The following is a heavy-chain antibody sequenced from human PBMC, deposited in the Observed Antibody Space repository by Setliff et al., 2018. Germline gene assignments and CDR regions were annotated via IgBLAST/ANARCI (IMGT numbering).Heavy chain of an antibody. Sequence: SETLSLTCSVSGGSISSYSWGWIRQPPGKGLEWIGEIDHGGSTTYNPSLKSRVTISVDTSKNQFSLKLSSVTAADTAMYYCARGINSVSWTPKYWGRGTLVTVSS. J-gene: IGHJ4*02. D-gene: IGHD6-13*01. CDR1: GGSISSYS. CDR2: IDHGGST. V-gene: IGHV4-59*08. CDR3: ARGINSVSWTPKY.